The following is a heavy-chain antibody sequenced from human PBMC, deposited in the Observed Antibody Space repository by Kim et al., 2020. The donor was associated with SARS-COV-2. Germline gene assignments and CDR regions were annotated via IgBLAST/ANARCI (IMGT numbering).Heavy chain of an antibody. V-gene: IGHV3-74*01. Sequence: NKDRTNTYYAGSVRGRFTISRDNSKNMVYLQMNSLGAEDTALYYCTTAFEYWGQGTLVTVSS. J-gene: IGHJ4*02. CDR3: TTAFEY. CDR2: NKDRTNT.